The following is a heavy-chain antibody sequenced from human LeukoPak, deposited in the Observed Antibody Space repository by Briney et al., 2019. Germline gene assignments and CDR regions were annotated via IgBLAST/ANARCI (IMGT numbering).Heavy chain of an antibody. CDR2: IYYSGST. CDR3: ARAKGKGYYDSSGYWFDY. J-gene: IGHJ4*02. Sequence: SETLSLTCTVSGGSISSGGYYWSWIRQHPGKGLEWIGYIYYSGSTYYNPSLKSRVTISVDMSKNQFSLKLSSVTAADTAVYYCARAKGKGYYDSSGYWFDYWGQGTLVTVSS. CDR1: GGSISSGGYY. D-gene: IGHD3-22*01. V-gene: IGHV4-31*03.